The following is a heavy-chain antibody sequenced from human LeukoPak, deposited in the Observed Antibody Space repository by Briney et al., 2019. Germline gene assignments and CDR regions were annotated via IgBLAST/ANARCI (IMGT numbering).Heavy chain of an antibody. Sequence: ASVKVSCKASGGTFSSYAISWVRQAPGQGLEWMGWMNPNSGNTGYAQKFQGRVTMTRNTSISTAYMELSSLRSGDTAVYYCARGYDYWGQGTLVTVSS. CDR2: MNPNSGNT. CDR1: GGTFSSYA. CDR3: ARGYDY. J-gene: IGHJ4*02. V-gene: IGHV1-8*02.